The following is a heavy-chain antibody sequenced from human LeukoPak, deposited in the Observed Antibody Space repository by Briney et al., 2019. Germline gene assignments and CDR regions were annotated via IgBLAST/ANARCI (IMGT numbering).Heavy chain of an antibody. J-gene: IGHJ3*02. CDR2: ISGSGGST. Sequence: GGSLRLSCAASGFTFSSYAMSWVRQAPGKGLEWVSAISGSGGSTYYAASVKGRFTISRDNSKNTLYLQMNSLRAEDTAVYYCAMTTVTTFRPGAFDIWGQGTMVTVSS. V-gene: IGHV3-23*01. CDR3: AMTTVTTFRPGAFDI. CDR1: GFTFSSYA. D-gene: IGHD4-17*01.